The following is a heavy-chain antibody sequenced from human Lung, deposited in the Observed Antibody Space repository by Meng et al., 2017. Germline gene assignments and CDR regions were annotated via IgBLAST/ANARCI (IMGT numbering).Heavy chain of an antibody. Sequence: QLQQQESGPRLVQPSGTLSLACAVSGDSITRTQWWSWLRQTPGKGLEWIGEISHSGSTVYRPSLQGRVSISLDKSNNEFSLKLTSVTAADTAVYYCARETLRELGLFHYWGQGILVTVSS. CDR3: ARETLRELGLFHY. D-gene: IGHD1-7*01. CDR2: ISHSGST. J-gene: IGHJ4*02. V-gene: IGHV4-4*02. CDR1: GDSITRTQW.